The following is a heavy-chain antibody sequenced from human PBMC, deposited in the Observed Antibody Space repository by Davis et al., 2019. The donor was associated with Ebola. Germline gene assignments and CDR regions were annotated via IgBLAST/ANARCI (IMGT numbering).Heavy chain of an antibody. CDR1: GFTVSSNY. D-gene: IGHD3-10*01. J-gene: IGHJ4*02. CDR2: IYSGAGGAT. CDR3: AGRTYGSGSF. Sequence: GESLKISCAASGFTVSSNYMTWVRQAPGKGLEWVSIIYSGAGGATYYADSVKGRFTISRDNSGSTLYLQMNSLRADDTAVYYCAGRTYGSGSFWGQGTLVTVSS. V-gene: IGHV3-53*01.